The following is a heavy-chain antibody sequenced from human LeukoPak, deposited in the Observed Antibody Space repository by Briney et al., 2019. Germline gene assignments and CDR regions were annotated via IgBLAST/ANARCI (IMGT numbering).Heavy chain of an antibody. J-gene: IGHJ3*02. Sequence: SETLSLTCAVYGGSFSGYYWSWIRQPPGKGLEWIGEINHSGSTNYNPSLKSRVTISVDTSKNQFSLKLSSVTAADTAVYYCARHRGPVLRYFDWLLHDAFDIWGQGTTVTVSS. CDR1: GGSFSGYY. D-gene: IGHD3-9*01. CDR2: INHSGST. V-gene: IGHV4-34*01. CDR3: ARHRGPVLRYFDWLLHDAFDI.